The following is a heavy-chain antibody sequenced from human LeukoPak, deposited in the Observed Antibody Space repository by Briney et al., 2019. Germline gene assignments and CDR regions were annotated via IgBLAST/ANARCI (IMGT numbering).Heavy chain of an antibody. J-gene: IGHJ4*02. CDR3: VCDPIKGPIDGSGYLNGFDY. V-gene: IGHV3-30-3*01. CDR2: ISYDGSNK. D-gene: IGHD3-22*01. CDR1: GFTFSSYA. Sequence: GGSLRLSCAASGFTFSSYAMHWVRQAPGKGLEWVAVISYDGSNKYYADSVKGRFTISRDNSKNTLYLQMNSLRAEDTAVYYCVCDPIKGPIDGSGYLNGFDYWGQGTLVTVSS.